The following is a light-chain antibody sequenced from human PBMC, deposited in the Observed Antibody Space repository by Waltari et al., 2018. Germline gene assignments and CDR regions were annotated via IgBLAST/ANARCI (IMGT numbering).Light chain of an antibody. CDR2: ADL. J-gene: IGLJ7*01. Sequence: SFEVTQAPSMSVASGQTASITCGGDNIGSKNVHWYQQKPPQAPVLGIYADLNRPSGIPDRFSGSNSGDTATLTSSGVEAGDEADYYCQVWDSASKSVFFGGGTRLTVL. CDR3: QVWDSASKSVF. V-gene: IGLV3-21*02. CDR1: NIGSKN.